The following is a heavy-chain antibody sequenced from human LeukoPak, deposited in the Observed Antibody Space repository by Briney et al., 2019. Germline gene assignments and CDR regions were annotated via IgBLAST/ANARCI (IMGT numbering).Heavy chain of an antibody. Sequence: GGSLRLSCAASGFTFSSYAMHWVRQAPGKGLEWVAVISYDESNKYYADSVKGRFTISRDNSKNTLYLQMNSLRAEDTAVYYCARDSPESWFDPWGQGTLVTVSS. CDR1: GFTFSSYA. V-gene: IGHV3-30-3*01. CDR3: ARDSPESWFDP. CDR2: ISYDESNK. D-gene: IGHD1-14*01. J-gene: IGHJ5*02.